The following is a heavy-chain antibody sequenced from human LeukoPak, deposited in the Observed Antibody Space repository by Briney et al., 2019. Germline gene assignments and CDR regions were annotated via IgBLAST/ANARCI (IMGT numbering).Heavy chain of an antibody. J-gene: IGHJ3*02. V-gene: IGHV5-51*01. CDR2: IYPGDSDT. D-gene: IGHD6-19*01. CDR1: GYSFTNYW. Sequence: GESLKISCKGSGYSFTNYWIGWVRQMPGKGLEWMGTIYPGDSDTRYSPSFQGQVTISADKSISTAYLQWSSLKASDSAMYYCASPIGYSSTAKGFDIWGQGTMVTVSS. CDR3: ASPIGYSSTAKGFDI.